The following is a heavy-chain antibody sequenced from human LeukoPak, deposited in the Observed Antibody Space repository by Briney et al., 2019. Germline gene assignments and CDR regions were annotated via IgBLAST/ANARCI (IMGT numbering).Heavy chain of an antibody. CDR1: GGSISSYY. D-gene: IGHD3-9*01. Sequence: SETLSLTCTVPGGSISSYYWSWIRQPAGKGLEWIGRIYTSGSTNYNPSLKSRVTMSVDTSKNQFSLKLSSVTAADTAVYYCVRDILTGYYSVGAFDIWGQGTMVTVSS. J-gene: IGHJ3*02. CDR2: IYTSGST. CDR3: VRDILTGYYSVGAFDI. V-gene: IGHV4-4*07.